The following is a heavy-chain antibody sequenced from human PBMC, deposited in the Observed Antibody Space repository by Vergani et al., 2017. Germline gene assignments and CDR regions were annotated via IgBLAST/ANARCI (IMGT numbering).Heavy chain of an antibody. D-gene: IGHD3-10*01. V-gene: IGHV4-38-2*02. CDR1: GYSISRGFY. CDR2: MFHTGEA. CDR3: GVIMVRSPRPDNWFDS. J-gene: IGHJ5*01. Sequence: QIQLQESGPGLVKPSETLSLTCSVSGYSISRGFYWAWIRQTPEKGLEWIGGMFHTGEASNSPSLQSRVAFSRDTSKNQFSLQLTSGTAADTAVYFCGVIMVRSPRPDNWFDSGGRGTLVTVSS.